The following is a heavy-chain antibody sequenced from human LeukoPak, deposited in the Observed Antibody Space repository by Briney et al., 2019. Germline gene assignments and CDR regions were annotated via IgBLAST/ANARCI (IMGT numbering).Heavy chain of an antibody. CDR2: INAGNGNT. Sequence: GASVKVSCKASGYTSTSYAMHWVRQAPGQRLEWMGWINAGNGNTKYSQKFQGRVTITRDTSASTAYMELSSLRSEDTAVYYCARDHCSSTSCFLWPTNNWFDPWGQGTLVTVSS. CDR1: GYTSTSYA. CDR3: ARDHCSSTSCFLWPTNNWFDP. V-gene: IGHV1-3*01. J-gene: IGHJ5*02. D-gene: IGHD2-2*01.